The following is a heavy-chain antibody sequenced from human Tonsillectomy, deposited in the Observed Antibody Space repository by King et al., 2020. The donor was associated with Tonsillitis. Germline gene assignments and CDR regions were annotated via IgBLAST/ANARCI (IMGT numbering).Heavy chain of an antibody. Sequence: VQLVQSGAEVKKPGASVKVSCKASGYTFTSYYMHWVRQAPGQGLEWMGIINPSGGSTSYAQKFQGRVTMTRDTSTSTVYMELSSLRSEDTAVYYCASQGGTPRASFDNWGQGTLVTVSS. CDR1: GYTFTSYY. J-gene: IGHJ4*02. CDR2: INPSGGST. V-gene: IGHV1-46*01. D-gene: IGHD1-14*01. CDR3: ASQGGTPRASFDN.